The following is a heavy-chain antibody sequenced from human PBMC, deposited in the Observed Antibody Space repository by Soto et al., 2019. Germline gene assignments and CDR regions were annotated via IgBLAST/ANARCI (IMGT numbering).Heavy chain of an antibody. CDR2: ISYDGSNK. D-gene: IGHD1-1*01. V-gene: IGHV3-30*03. CDR3: ARGGGWNQGYYHYYCMDV. J-gene: IGHJ6*02. Sequence: GGSLRLSCAASGFTFRSYGMHWVRQAPGKGLEWVAVISYDGSNKYYADSVKGRFTISRDNSKNTLYLQMNRLRAEDTAVYYCARGGGWNQGYYHYYCMDVWGQGTTVTVSS. CDR1: GFTFRSYG.